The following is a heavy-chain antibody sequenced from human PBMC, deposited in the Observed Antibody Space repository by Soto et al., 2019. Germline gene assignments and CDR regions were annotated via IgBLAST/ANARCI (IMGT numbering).Heavy chain of an antibody. D-gene: IGHD6-6*01. CDR2: IKSKTDGGTT. CDR3: TTDLAARTLYYYYGMDV. CDR1: GFTFKTYG. V-gene: IGHV3-15*01. J-gene: IGHJ6*02. Sequence: GGSLRLSCAASGFTFKTYGMAWVRQAPGKGLEWVGRIKSKTDGGTTDYAAPVKGRFTISRDDSKNTLYLQMNSLKTEDTAVYYCTTDLAARTLYYYYGMDVWGQGTTVTVSS.